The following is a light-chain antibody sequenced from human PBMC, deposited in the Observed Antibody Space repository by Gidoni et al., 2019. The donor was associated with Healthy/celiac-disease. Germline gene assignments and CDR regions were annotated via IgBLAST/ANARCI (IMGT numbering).Light chain of an antibody. Sequence: DTQMTQSPSSLSASVGDRVTITCRASQSISSYLNWYQQKPGKAPKLLIYAASSLPSGVPSRFRGSGSGTDFTLTISSLPPEDFATYYCQQSYSTPLVTFGQGTRLEIK. V-gene: IGKV1-39*01. CDR3: QQSYSTPLVT. CDR1: QSISSY. CDR2: AAS. J-gene: IGKJ2*01.